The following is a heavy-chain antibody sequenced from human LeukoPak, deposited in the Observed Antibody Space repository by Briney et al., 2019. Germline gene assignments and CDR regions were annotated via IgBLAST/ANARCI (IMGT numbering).Heavy chain of an antibody. V-gene: IGHV3-30*03. Sequence: GGSLRLSCAASGFTFSSYGMHWVRQAPGKGLEWVAVISYDGSNKYYADSVKGRFTISRDNSKNTLYLQMNSLRAEDTAVYYCARPARGVGASDFDYWGQGTLVTVSS. D-gene: IGHD1-26*01. CDR3: ARPARGVGASDFDY. CDR2: ISYDGSNK. J-gene: IGHJ4*02. CDR1: GFTFSSYG.